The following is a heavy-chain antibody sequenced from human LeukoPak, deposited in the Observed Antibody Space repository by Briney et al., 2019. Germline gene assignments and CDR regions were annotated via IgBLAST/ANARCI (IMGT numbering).Heavy chain of an antibody. CDR3: ARASAQWSDY. CDR2: ISAYNGHT. CDR1: GYTFTNHG. Sequence: ASVKVSCKASGYTFTNHGISWVRQAPGQGLEWMGWISAYNGHTDSAQKFQGRVTMTTDTSTSTAYMELRSLRSDDTATYYCARASAQWSDYWGQGTLVTVSS. D-gene: IGHD2-15*01. J-gene: IGHJ4*02. V-gene: IGHV1-18*01.